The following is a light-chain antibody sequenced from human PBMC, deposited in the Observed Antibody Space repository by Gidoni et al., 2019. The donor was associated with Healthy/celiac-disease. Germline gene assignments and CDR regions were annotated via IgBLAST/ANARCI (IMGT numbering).Light chain of an antibody. V-gene: IGLV2-11*02. CDR3: CSYAGSYTLYV. J-gene: IGLJ1*01. CDR2: DVS. Sequence: QSALTQPRSVSGSPGQSVTISCTGTSSDVGGYNYVSWYQQHPCKAPKLMIYDVSKRPSGVPDRFSCSKSGNTASLTISGLQAEDEADYYCCSYAGSYTLYVFGTGTKVTVL. CDR1: SSDVGGYNY.